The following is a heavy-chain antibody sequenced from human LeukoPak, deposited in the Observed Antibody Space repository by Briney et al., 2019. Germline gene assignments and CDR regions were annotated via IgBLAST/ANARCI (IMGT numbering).Heavy chain of an antibody. D-gene: IGHD6-13*01. CDR1: GYTFTSYG. CDR3: ARDYRYSSSWPKGDY. J-gene: IGHJ4*02. V-gene: IGHV1-18*01. CDR2: ISAYNGNT. Sequence: ASVKVSCKASGYTFTSYGISWVRQAPGQGLEWMGWISAYNGNTNYAQKLQGRVTMTTDTSTSTAYMELGSLRSDDTAVYYCARDYRYSSSWPKGDYWGQGTLVTVSS.